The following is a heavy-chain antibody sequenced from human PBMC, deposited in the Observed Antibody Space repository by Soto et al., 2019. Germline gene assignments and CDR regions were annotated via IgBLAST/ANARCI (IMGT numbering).Heavy chain of an antibody. Sequence: PGGSLRLSCAASGFTFSSYWMSWVRQAPGKGLEWVANIKQDGSEKYYVDSVKGRFTISRDNAKNSLYLQMNSLRAEDTAVYYCARVIRYCSGGSCYSRTYYFDYWGQGTLVTVSS. CDR3: ARVIRYCSGGSCYSRTYYFDY. D-gene: IGHD2-15*01. CDR1: GFTFSSYW. CDR2: IKQDGSEK. V-gene: IGHV3-7*01. J-gene: IGHJ4*02.